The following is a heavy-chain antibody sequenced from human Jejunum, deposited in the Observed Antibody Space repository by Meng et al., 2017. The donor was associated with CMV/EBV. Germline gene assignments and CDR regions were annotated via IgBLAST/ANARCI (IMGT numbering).Heavy chain of an antibody. CDR1: TFTFSDYH. V-gene: IGHV3-11*05. CDR3: ARVRDLVHWSFDL. CDR2: ISSRSTFT. Sequence: QLVDAGVCLFKPGGSRRLSCAASTFTFSDYHMSSLRQAPGKGLEWVSFISSRSTFTNFADSVKGRFTISRDNAKNSLYLQMNSLRADDTAIYYCARVRDLVHWSFDLWGRGTLVTVSS. J-gene: IGHJ2*01.